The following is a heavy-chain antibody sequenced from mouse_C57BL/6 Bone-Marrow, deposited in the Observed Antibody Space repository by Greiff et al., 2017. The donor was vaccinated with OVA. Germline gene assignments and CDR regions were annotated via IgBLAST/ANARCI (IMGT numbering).Heavy chain of an antibody. Sequence: EVQLQQPGPELVKPGASVKMSCKASGYTFTNYCMHWVKQSHGKGLEWIGVINPYHGGISYNQKFKGRATLTVDKYSSTAYMELNSLTSKDSAVYDYAPVYYGSSHALHYWGQGTSVTVSS. CDR3: APVYYGSSHALHY. CDR1: GYTFTNYC. V-gene: IGHV1-19*01. J-gene: IGHJ4*01. D-gene: IGHD2-1*01. CDR2: INPYHGGI.